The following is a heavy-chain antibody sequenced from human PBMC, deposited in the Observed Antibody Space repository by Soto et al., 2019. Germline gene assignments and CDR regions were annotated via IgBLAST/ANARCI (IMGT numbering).Heavy chain of an antibody. V-gene: IGHV5-51*01. CDR2: IYPGDSDT. Sequence: ESLKISCKGSGDSFSNYWIAWVRQMPGKGLEWMGIIYPGDSDTRYSPSFQGQVTISADTSINTVYLQWSSLKASDTAMYYCAGQPNYFWSGYFRRAWFDPRAQGILGT. J-gene: IGHJ5*02. CDR3: AGQPNYFWSGYFRRAWFDP. D-gene: IGHD3-3*01. CDR1: GDSFSNYW.